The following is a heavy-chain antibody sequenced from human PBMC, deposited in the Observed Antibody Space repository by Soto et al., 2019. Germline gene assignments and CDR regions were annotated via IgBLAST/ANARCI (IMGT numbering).Heavy chain of an antibody. CDR2: ISSSSSTI. CDR3: ARDSWEANLNWFVP. J-gene: IGHJ5*02. V-gene: IGHV3-48*02. D-gene: IGHD1-26*01. CDR1: GFTFSSYS. Sequence: EVQLVEPGGGLVQPGGYLRLSCAASGFTFSSYSMNWVRQAPGKGLAWASYISSSSSTIYYAYSVKGRLTISRDNAKNSLCLQMNSLRDEDTSVYYCARDSWEANLNWFVPRGQGTLITVSS.